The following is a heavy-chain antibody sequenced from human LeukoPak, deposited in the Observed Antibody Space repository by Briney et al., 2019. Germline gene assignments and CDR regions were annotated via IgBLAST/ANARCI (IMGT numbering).Heavy chain of an antibody. CDR2: IYTGGVT. Sequence: SQTLSLTCTVSGGSITSGTYFWTWVRQSAGNGLEWIGRIYTGGVTNYNPSLKSRLSISLDTSKNQFSLKLTSLTAADTAIYYCARATARNYHFYMDVWGKATTVSVS. CDR1: GGSITSGTYF. CDR3: ARATARNYHFYMDV. D-gene: IGHD1-14*01. J-gene: IGHJ6*03. V-gene: IGHV4-61*02.